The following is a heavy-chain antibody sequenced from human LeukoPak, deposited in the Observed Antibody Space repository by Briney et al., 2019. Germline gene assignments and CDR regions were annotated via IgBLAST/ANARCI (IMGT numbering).Heavy chain of an antibody. CDR2: ISWNSGSI. V-gene: IGHV3-9*01. D-gene: IGHD3-22*01. CDR1: GFTFSSYE. Sequence: GGSLRLSCAASGFTFSSYEMNWVRQAPGKGLEWFSCISWNSGSIGYVDSVKGRYTISRDNDKISRDLQMNSLRAEDTALYYCAKDIGPLTYDYDTSAYSGAFEYWGQGTLVTVSS. J-gene: IGHJ4*02. CDR3: AKDIGPLTYDYDTSAYSGAFEY.